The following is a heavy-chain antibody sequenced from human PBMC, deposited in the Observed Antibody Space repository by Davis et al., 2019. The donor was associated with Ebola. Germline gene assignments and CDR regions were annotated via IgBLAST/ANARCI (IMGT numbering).Heavy chain of an antibody. J-gene: IGHJ4*02. CDR2: MNPNSGNT. CDR1: GYTFTSHD. CDR3: ARRVGSSGWFKFDY. Sequence: SVHVSCKTSGYTFTSHDINWVRQAPGQGLEWMGWMNPNSGNTGYAQKFQGRVTMTRNTSISTAYVELSSLRPEDTAMYYCARRVGSSGWFKFDYWGQGALVTVSS. V-gene: IGHV1-8*01. D-gene: IGHD6-19*01.